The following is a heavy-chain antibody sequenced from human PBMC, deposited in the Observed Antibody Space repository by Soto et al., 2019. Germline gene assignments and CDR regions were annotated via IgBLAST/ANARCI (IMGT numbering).Heavy chain of an antibody. V-gene: IGHV1-69*12. D-gene: IGHD3-3*01. Sequence: QVQLVQSGAEVKKPGSSVNVSCKTSGGTFGNSAVAWVRQAPGQGLEWMGGMVPMCGTANYAQKFQGRLTITADDSTSTACMELRSLRSDDTAVYYCAGDGDQESAFWRGPWGGGRFDPWGQGTLVTVSS. CDR1: GGTFGNSA. J-gene: IGHJ5*02. CDR3: AGDGDQESAFWRGPWGGGRFDP. CDR2: MVPMCGTA.